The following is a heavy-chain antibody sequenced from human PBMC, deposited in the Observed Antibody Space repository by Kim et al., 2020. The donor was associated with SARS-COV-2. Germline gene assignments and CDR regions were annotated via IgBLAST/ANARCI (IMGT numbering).Heavy chain of an antibody. V-gene: IGHV3-48*03. CDR3: ARDFPGDTAMLRRPLDY. CDR2: ISSSGSTI. CDR1: GFTFSSYE. D-gene: IGHD5-18*01. Sequence: GGSLRLSCAASGFTFSSYEMNWVRQAPGKGLEWVSYISSSGSTIYYADSVKGRFTISRDNAKNSLYLQMNSLRAEDTAVYYCARDFPGDTAMLRRPLDYWGQGTLVTVSS. J-gene: IGHJ4*02.